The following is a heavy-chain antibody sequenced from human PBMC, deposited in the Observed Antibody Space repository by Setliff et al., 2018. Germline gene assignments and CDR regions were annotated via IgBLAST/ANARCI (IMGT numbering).Heavy chain of an antibody. Sequence: ASVKVSCKASGYTFTRYYMYWVRQAPGQGLEWMGWISPYTGNTYSAQRFQGRVTLTTDTSTTTAYLELRSLTSDDTAVYYCSRLVRYCTTTTCQRASGDDYWGQGTLVTVSS. V-gene: IGHV1-18*01. CDR1: GYTFTRYY. J-gene: IGHJ4*02. CDR3: SRLVRYCTTTTCQRASGDDY. CDR2: ISPYTGNT. D-gene: IGHD2-8*01.